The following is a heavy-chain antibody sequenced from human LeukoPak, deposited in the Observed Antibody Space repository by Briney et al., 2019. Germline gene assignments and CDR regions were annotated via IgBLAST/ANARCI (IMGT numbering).Heavy chain of an antibody. Sequence: SETLSLTCAVYGGSFSGYYWSWIRQPPGNGLEWIGEINHSGSTNYNPSLKSRVTISVDTSKNQFSLKLSSVTAADTAVYYCARATYYDYVWGSYRYTYYFVYWGQGTLVTVSS. V-gene: IGHV4-34*01. CDR2: INHSGST. J-gene: IGHJ4*02. CDR1: GGSFSGYY. D-gene: IGHD3-16*02. CDR3: ARATYYDYVWGSYRYTYYFVY.